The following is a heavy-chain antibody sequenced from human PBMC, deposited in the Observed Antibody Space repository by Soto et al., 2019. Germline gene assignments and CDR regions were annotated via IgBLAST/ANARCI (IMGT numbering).Heavy chain of an antibody. D-gene: IGHD4-17*01. Sequence: ASVKVSCKASGYTFTSYGISWVRQAPGQGLEWMGWISAYNGNTNYAQKLQGRVTMTTDTSTSTAYMELRSLRSDDTAVYYCARDGDYGVDYYYYGMDVWGQGTTVTVSS. CDR2: ISAYNGNT. CDR3: ARDGDYGVDYYYYGMDV. J-gene: IGHJ6*02. CDR1: GYTFTSYG. V-gene: IGHV1-18*01.